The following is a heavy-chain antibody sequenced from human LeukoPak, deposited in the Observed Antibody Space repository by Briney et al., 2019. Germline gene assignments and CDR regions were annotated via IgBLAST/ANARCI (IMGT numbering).Heavy chain of an antibody. D-gene: IGHD3-16*01. V-gene: IGHV3-23*01. CDR2: LRGNGDT. CDR3: AKASWVSTADAVL. Sequence: GGSLTLSCAASGFIFSSYAMSWVREAPARGLEWVSSLRGNGDTSYADSVKGRFTLSRDESRNTVYLHLNELRVEDTAVYYCAKASWVSTADAVLWGQGTVVTVSS. J-gene: IGHJ4*02. CDR1: GFIFSSYA.